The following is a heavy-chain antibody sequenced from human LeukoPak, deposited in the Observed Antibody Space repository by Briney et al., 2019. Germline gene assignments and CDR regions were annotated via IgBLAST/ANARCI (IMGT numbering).Heavy chain of an antibody. CDR2: INSDGSST. Sequence: GGSLRLSCAASGFTFSSYWMHWVRHAPGKGLVWVSRINSDGSSTSYADSVKGRFTVSRDNAKNTLYLQMNSLRAEDTAVYYCARATGSYYSFGYWGQGTLVTVSS. V-gene: IGHV3-74*01. D-gene: IGHD1-26*01. CDR1: GFTFSSYW. J-gene: IGHJ4*02. CDR3: ARATGSYYSFGY.